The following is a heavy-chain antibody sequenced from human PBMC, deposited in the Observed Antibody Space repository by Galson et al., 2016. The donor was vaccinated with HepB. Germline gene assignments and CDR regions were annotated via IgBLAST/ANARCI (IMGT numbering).Heavy chain of an antibody. CDR1: GYTFTNYY. CDR3: AREAFLEWLHPPYYFDY. V-gene: IGHV1-46*01. J-gene: IGHJ4*02. Sequence: SVKVSCKASGYTFTNYYMHWVRQAPGQGLEWMGIVNTSVGSTAYTQNFQGRITMTRDTSTSTVYMEVSSLTYEDTAVYFCAREAFLEWLHPPYYFDYWGQGSLVTVSS. D-gene: IGHD3-3*02. CDR2: VNTSVGST.